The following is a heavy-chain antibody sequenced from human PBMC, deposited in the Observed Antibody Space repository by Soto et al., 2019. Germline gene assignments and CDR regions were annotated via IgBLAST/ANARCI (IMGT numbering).Heavy chain of an antibody. CDR2: ISSSSSYI. J-gene: IGHJ4*02. Sequence: VSLRLSCAASGFTFSSYSMNWVRQAPGKGLEWVSSISSSSSYIYYADSVKGRFTISRDNAKNSLYLQMNSLRAEDTAVYYCARHLVDSSGYYPHFDYWGQGTLVTVAS. V-gene: IGHV3-21*01. D-gene: IGHD3-22*01. CDR1: GFTFSSYS. CDR3: ARHLVDSSGYYPHFDY.